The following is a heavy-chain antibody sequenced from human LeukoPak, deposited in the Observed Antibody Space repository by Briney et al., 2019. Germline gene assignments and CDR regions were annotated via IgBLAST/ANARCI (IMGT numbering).Heavy chain of an antibody. Sequence: ASVKVSFKASGYTFSSYGISWVRQAPGQGLEWMGWISAYNGNTNYAQMVQGRVTMTTDTSTSTAYMEVRSLRSDDMAMYYCARDVGDIVTIPAAISVPWGQGTLVTVSS. D-gene: IGHD2-2*01. CDR1: GYTFSSYG. CDR2: ISAYNGNT. J-gene: IGHJ5*02. CDR3: ARDVGDIVTIPAAISVP. V-gene: IGHV1-18*03.